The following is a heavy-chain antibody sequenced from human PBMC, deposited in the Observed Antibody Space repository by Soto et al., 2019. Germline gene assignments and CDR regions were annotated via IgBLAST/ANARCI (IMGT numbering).Heavy chain of an antibody. CDR3: ARDRDPYDGSGYYYFPD. CDR2: LIPIFGTA. V-gene: IGHV1-69*01. Sequence: QVQLVQSGAEVKKPGSSVKVSCKASGGTFSSYSISWVRQAPGQGLEWMGGLIPIFGTANYAQKFQGRVTITADESTSTAYMELSSLRSEDTAVYYCARDRDPYDGSGYYYFPDWGQGTLVTVSS. D-gene: IGHD3-22*01. CDR1: GGTFSSYS. J-gene: IGHJ4*02.